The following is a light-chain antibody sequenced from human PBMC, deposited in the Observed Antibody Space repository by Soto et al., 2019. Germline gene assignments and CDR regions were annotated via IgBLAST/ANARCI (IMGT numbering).Light chain of an antibody. CDR2: EVS. V-gene: IGLV2-14*01. Sequence: QSALTQPASVSGSPGQSITISCTGTSSDVGGYNYVSWYQQHPGKAPKLMIYEVSNRPSGVSNRFSGSKSGNTASLTISGLQAEDEADYFCAAWDGSLSGWVFGGGTKVTVL. J-gene: IGLJ3*02. CDR1: SSDVGGYNY. CDR3: AAWDGSLSGWV.